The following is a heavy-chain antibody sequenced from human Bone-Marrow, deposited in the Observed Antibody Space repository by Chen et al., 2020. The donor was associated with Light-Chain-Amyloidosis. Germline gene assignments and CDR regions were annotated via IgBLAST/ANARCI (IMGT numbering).Heavy chain of an antibody. CDR1: GFTFSSYT. J-gene: IGHJ4*02. Sequence: LLESGGGLVQPGGSLRLSCVASGFTFSSYTMNWVRQTPGRGLEWVSSISRSSSHIYYADSMRGRFTISRDNAKNSLYLQMNNLRAEDTAVYYCARGGSYYYFDYWGQGILVTVSS. V-gene: IGHV3-21*01. D-gene: IGHD1-26*01. CDR3: ARGGSYYYFDY. CDR2: ISRSSSHI.